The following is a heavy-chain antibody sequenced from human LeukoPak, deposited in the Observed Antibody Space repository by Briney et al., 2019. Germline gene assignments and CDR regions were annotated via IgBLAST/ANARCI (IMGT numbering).Heavy chain of an antibody. Sequence: GGSLRLSCAASGFTFTIFGLNWVRQAPGKGLEWVSVIYSGGSTYYADSVKGRFTISRDNSKNTLYLQMNSLRAEDTAVYYCAKDRTGTTSPFDYWGQGTLVTVSS. V-gene: IGHV3-53*01. D-gene: IGHD1-7*01. CDR3: AKDRTGTTSPFDY. J-gene: IGHJ4*02. CDR1: GFTFTIFG. CDR2: IYSGGST.